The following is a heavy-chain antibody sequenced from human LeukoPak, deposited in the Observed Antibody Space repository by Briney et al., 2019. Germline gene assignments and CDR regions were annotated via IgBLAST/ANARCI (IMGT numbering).Heavy chain of an antibody. D-gene: IGHD1-7*01. CDR3: AEGARITETTVAPVV. V-gene: IGHV3-23*01. CDR1: GFIFSSYA. CDR2: SGSGVNT. Sequence: GASLRLSCAASGFIFSSYAMTWVRQAPGKGLEWVSVSGSGVNTFYADSVKGRFTISRDNSKNTLYLQINNLRAEDTAVYYCAEGARITETTVAPVVWGRGTTVTVSS. J-gene: IGHJ6*01.